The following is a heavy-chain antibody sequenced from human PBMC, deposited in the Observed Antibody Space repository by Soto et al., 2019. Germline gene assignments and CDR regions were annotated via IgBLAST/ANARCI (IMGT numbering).Heavy chain of an antibody. CDR1: GFTFSDYY. CDR2: ISSSGSTI. D-gene: IGHD3-16*02. V-gene: IGHV3-11*01. CDR3: ARDHYDYIWGSYRFATPHAFDI. Sequence: QVQLVESGGGLVKPGGSLRLSCAASGFTFSDYYMSWIRQAPGKGLEWVSYISSSGSTIYYADSVKGRFTISRDNAKNSLYLQMNSLRAEDTAVYYCARDHYDYIWGSYRFATPHAFDIWGQGTMVTVSS. J-gene: IGHJ3*02.